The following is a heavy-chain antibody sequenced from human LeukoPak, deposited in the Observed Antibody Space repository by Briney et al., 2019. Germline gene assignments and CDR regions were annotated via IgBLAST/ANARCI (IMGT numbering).Heavy chain of an antibody. J-gene: IGHJ4*02. V-gene: IGHV3-7*01. CDR3: ARSGWWMATNFDY. D-gene: IGHD5-24*01. CDR1: GFTFSSYW. CDR2: IKQDGSEK. Sequence: GGSLRLSCAASGFTFSSYWMSWVRQAPGKGLEWVANIKQDGSEKYYVDSVKGRSTISRDNAKNSLYLQMNSLRAEDTAVYYCARSGWWMATNFDYWGQGTLATVSS.